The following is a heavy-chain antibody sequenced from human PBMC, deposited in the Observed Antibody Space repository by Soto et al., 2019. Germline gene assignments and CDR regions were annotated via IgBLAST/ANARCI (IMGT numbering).Heavy chain of an antibody. Sequence: SGPTLVNPTQTLTLTCTFSGFSLSTSGICVSWIRQPPGKALEWLALIDWDDDKYYSTSLKTRLTISKDSSKNQVVLTMTNMDPVDTATYYCARIPPWGVGATTHYYGMDVWGQGTPVTVSS. J-gene: IGHJ6*02. CDR2: IDWDDDK. CDR3: ARIPPWGVGATTHYYGMDV. CDR1: GFSLSTSGIC. V-gene: IGHV2-70*01. D-gene: IGHD1-26*01.